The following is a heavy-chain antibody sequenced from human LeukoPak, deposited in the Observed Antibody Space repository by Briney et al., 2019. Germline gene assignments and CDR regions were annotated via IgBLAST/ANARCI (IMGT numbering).Heavy chain of an antibody. V-gene: IGHV4-34*01. Sequence: SETLSFTGAVHGGAFSGYYWSWIRQPPGKGLEWIGEINHSGSTNYNPSLKSRVTISVDTSKNQFSLKLSSVTAADTAVYYCARTPYYYGSGSYCDYWGQGTLVTVSS. CDR2: INHSGST. CDR1: GGAFSGYY. D-gene: IGHD3-10*01. CDR3: ARTPYYYGSGSYCDY. J-gene: IGHJ4*02.